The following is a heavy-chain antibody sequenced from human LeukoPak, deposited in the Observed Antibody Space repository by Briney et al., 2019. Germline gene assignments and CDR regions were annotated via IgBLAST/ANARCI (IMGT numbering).Heavy chain of an antibody. J-gene: IGHJ4*02. D-gene: IGHD6-13*01. V-gene: IGHV4-59*12. CDR3: ARGALSPIAAASYYFDY. CDR2: IYHSGST. Sequence: SETLSLTCTVSGGSISSYYWSWIRQPPGKGLEWIGYIYHSGSTYYNPSLKSRVTISVDRSKNQFSLKLSSVTAADTAVYYCARGALSPIAAASYYFDYWGQGTLVTVSS. CDR1: GGSISSYY.